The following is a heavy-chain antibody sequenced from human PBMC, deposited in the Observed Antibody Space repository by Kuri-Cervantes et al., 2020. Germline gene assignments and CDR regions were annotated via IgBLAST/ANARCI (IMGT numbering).Heavy chain of an antibody. CDR1: GYTFTSYD. V-gene: IGHV1-8*01. D-gene: IGHD3-9*01. CDR2: MNPNSGNT. CDR3: ARGRLRYFDWSLNWFDP. Sequence: ASVKVSCKASGYTFTSYDINWVRQATGQGLEWMGWMNPNSGNTGYAQKFQGRVTMTRNTSISTAYMELSSLRSEDTAVYYCARGRLRYFDWSLNWFDPWGQGTLVTVSS. J-gene: IGHJ5*02.